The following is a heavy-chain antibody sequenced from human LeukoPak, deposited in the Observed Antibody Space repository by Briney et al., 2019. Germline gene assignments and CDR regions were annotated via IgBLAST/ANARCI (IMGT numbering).Heavy chain of an antibody. Sequence: GESLKISCKGSGYSFTSYWIGLVRQMPGKGLEWMGIIYPDDSDTRYSPSFQGQVTISVDKSISTAYLQRSSLKASDTTMYYCARLSFSGSYYGMDVWGQGTTVTVSS. CDR3: ARLSFSGSYYGMDV. D-gene: IGHD1-26*01. CDR1: GYSFTSYW. CDR2: IYPDDSDT. J-gene: IGHJ6*02. V-gene: IGHV5-51*01.